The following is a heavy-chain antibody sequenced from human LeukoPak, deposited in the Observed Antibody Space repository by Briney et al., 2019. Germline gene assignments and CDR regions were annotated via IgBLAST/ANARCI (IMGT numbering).Heavy chain of an antibody. D-gene: IGHD6-19*01. CDR2: ISYDGSNK. CDR1: GFTFSSYP. J-gene: IGHJ4*02. Sequence: PGGSVRLSCAASGFTFSSYPMHWVRQAPGKGLEWVAVISYDGSNKYYADSVKGRFTISRDNSKNTLHLQMDSLRAEDTAVYYCARDRLDITVAGTVDYWDQGTLVTVSS. V-gene: IGHV3-30-3*01. CDR3: ARDRLDITVAGTVDY.